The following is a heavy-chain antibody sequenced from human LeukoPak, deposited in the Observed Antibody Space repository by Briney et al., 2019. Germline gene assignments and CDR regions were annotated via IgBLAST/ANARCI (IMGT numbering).Heavy chain of an antibody. CDR1: GFTFSSYA. CDR2: ISGDGGTT. J-gene: IGHJ4*02. D-gene: IGHD3-22*01. Sequence: PGGSLRLSCAASGFTFSSYAMSWVRLAPGKGLGWVSLISGDGGTTYYADSVKGRFTISRDNSKNSLYLQMNSLRTEDTALYYCAKDQGSSGYGFDFWGQGTLVTVSS. V-gene: IGHV3-43*02. CDR3: AKDQGSSGYGFDF.